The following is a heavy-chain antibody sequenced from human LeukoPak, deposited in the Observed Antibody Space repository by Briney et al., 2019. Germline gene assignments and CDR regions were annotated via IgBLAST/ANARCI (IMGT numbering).Heavy chain of an antibody. J-gene: IGHJ4*02. Sequence: SETLSLTCTVSGGSISSYYWSWIRQRPGQGLEWIGYIYYNGNTYYNPSLKSRVLISIDTSKHQFSLKLNSVTAADTAVYYCAREVNFGSGTLDYWGQGTLVTVSS. CDR3: AREVNFGSGTLDY. V-gene: IGHV4-59*06. CDR2: IYYNGNT. CDR1: GGSISSYY. D-gene: IGHD3-10*01.